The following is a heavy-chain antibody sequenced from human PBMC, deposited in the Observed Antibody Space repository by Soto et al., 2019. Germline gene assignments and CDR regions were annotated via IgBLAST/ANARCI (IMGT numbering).Heavy chain of an antibody. CDR2: ISGSGGST. D-gene: IGHD4-17*01. V-gene: IGHV3-23*01. Sequence: GGSLRLSCAASGFTFSSYAMSWVRQAPGKGLEWVSAISGSGGSTYYADSVKGRFTISRDNSKNTLYLQMNSLRAEDTAVYYCARDPPMGGDAEGDTFDIWGQGTMVTVSS. CDR3: ARDPPMGGDAEGDTFDI. J-gene: IGHJ3*02. CDR1: GFTFSSYA.